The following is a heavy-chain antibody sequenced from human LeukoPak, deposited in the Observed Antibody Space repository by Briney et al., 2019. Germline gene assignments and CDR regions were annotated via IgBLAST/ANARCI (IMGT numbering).Heavy chain of an antibody. D-gene: IGHD6-13*01. CDR2: IRYDGSNK. CDR3: AKELGIAAAGFDY. V-gene: IGHV3-30*02. CDR1: GFTFSSYG. Sequence: GGSLRLSCAASGFTFSSYGMHWVRQAPGKGLEWVAFIRYDGSNKYYADSVKGRFTISRDNSKNTLYLQMNSLRAEDTAVYYCAKELGIAAAGFDYWGQGTLVTVSS. J-gene: IGHJ4*02.